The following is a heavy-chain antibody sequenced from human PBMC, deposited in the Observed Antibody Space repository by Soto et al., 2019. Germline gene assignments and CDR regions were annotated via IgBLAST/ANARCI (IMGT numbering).Heavy chain of an antibody. CDR1: RVAFSKFI. J-gene: IGHJ6*02. Sequence: QAQLEQSGGEVKKPGSSVKVSCKASRVAFSKFIVTWVRQAPGLGLEWVGGIIPIFGTANYAQKSQGRVTITADESTSTSYMEVNNLRSDDTAVYYCAKVRYSSPMGYYYGMDVWGQGTTVTVSS. CDR2: IIPIFGTA. CDR3: AKVRYSSPMGYYYGMDV. V-gene: IGHV1-69*01. D-gene: IGHD6-19*01.